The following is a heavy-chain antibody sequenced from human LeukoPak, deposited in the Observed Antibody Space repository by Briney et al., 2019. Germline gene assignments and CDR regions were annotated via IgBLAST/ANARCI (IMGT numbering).Heavy chain of an antibody. V-gene: IGHV3-66*01. J-gene: IGHJ3*02. D-gene: IGHD1-14*01. CDR2: IYSGDST. Sequence: GGSLRLSCAASGLSVSTNSMSWVRQAPGKGLEWVSVIYSGDSTYYGDSVKGRFTISSDKSKNTVYLQMNSLRAEDTAVYYCATDHRNLDAFDIWGQGTMVTVSS. CDR1: GLSVSTNS. CDR3: ATDHRNLDAFDI.